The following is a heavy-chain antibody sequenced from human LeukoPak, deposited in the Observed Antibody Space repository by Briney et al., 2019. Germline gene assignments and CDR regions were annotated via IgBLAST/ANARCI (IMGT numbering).Heavy chain of an antibody. J-gene: IGHJ6*02. Sequence: GESLEISCKGTGYHFTSYWISGVRQVPGKGVEGMGRIDPNDSYTNYSPSFQGHVTISADKSISTAYLQWSSLKASDTAMYYCATIGDPRADVWGQGTTVTVSS. CDR2: IDPNDSYT. V-gene: IGHV5-10-1*01. CDR1: GYHFTSYW. CDR3: ATIGDPRADV. D-gene: IGHD3-10*01.